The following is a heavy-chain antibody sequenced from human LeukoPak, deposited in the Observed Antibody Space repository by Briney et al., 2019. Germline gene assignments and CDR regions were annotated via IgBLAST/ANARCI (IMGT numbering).Heavy chain of an antibody. CDR3: ARAGDFWSYYDSSGYYYFDY. V-gene: IGHV1-3*01. J-gene: IGHJ4*02. CDR1: GYTFTSYA. Sequence: ASVKVSCKASGYTFTSYAMHWVRQAPGQRLEWVGWINAGNGNTKYSQKFQGRVTITRDTSASTAYMELSSLRSEDTAVYYCARAGDFWSYYDSSGYYYFDYWGQGTLVTVSS. CDR2: INAGNGNT. D-gene: IGHD3-22*01.